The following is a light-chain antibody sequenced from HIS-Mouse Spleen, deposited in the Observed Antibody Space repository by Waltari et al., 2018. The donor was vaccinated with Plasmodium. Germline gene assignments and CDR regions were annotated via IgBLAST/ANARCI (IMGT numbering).Light chain of an antibody. V-gene: IGKV3-15*01. Sequence: EIVMTQSPATLSVSPGERATLSCRASQSVSSNLAWYKQKPGQVPRLLIYGASTRATGITDRCSGSGSGTEFTLTISSLQSEDFAVYYCQQYNNWSFTFGPGTKVDIK. J-gene: IGKJ3*01. CDR3: QQYNNWSFT. CDR1: QSVSSN. CDR2: GAS.